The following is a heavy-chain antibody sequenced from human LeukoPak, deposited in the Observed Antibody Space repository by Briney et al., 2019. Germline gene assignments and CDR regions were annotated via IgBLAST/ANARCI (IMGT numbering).Heavy chain of an antibody. CDR1: GGSFSGYY. D-gene: IGHD2-21*02. CDR2: INHSGST. V-gene: IGHV4-34*01. CDR3: AREMVTARFDL. J-gene: IGHJ2*01. Sequence: SETLSLTCAVYGGSFSGYYWSWIRQPPGKGLEWIGEINHSGSTNYNPSLKSRVTISVDTSKNQFSLKLSSVTAADTAVYYCAREMVTARFDLWGRGTLVTVSS.